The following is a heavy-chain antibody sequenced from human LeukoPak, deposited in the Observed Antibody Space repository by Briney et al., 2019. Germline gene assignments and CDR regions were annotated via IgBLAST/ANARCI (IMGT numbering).Heavy chain of an antibody. D-gene: IGHD2-2*02. CDR2: TNPNIGST. Sequence: ASVKVSCKASGYTFTDFYIHWVRPAPGQGPWWMGWTNPNIGSTNSAQKFQGRVTMTRDTSISTAYMELSGLRSDDTAVYYCARDTNIPESETFHYWGQGTLVTVSS. CDR3: ARDTNIPESETFHY. CDR1: GYTFTDFY. J-gene: IGHJ4*02. V-gene: IGHV1-2*02.